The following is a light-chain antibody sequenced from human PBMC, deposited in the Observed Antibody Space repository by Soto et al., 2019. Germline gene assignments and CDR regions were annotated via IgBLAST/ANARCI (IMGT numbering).Light chain of an antibody. CDR3: QQYGTSPWT. CDR1: QSVNNNF. CDR2: DAS. Sequence: EIVLTQSPGTLSLSPGERATLSCRASQSVNNNFVAWYQQKPGQAPRLLIFDASFRASDIPGRFSGSGSETDFTLTISRLEREDFAVYYCQQYGTSPWTFGQGTKVDIK. V-gene: IGKV3-20*01. J-gene: IGKJ1*01.